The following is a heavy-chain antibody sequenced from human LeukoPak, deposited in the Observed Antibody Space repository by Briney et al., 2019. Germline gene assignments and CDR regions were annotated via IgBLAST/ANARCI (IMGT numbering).Heavy chain of an antibody. D-gene: IGHD3-22*01. CDR2: IKQDGSEK. J-gene: IGHJ2*01. Sequence: GGPLRLSCVASGFTFSTYWMSWVRQAPGKGLEWVANIKQDGSEKYYVDSLKGRFTISRDNAKNSLFLQMDSLRAEDTAVYYCARVDYDSSDYYYWYFDLWGRGTLVTVSS. CDR3: ARVDYDSSDYYYWYFDL. CDR1: GFTFSTYW. V-gene: IGHV3-7*05.